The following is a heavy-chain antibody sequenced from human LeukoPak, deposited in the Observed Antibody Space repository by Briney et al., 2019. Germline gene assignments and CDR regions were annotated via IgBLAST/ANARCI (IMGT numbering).Heavy chain of an antibody. Sequence: GGSLRLSCTVSGFTVSSNSMSWVRQAPGKGLEWVSFIYSDNTHSSDSVKGRFTVSRDNAKNSSYLQMNSLRAEDTTVQHCVKDRRGVGYRPQYYYYYYMDVWGKGTTVTVSS. V-gene: IGHV3-53*01. CDR1: GFTVSSNS. CDR2: IYSDNT. CDR3: VKDRRGVGYRPQYYYYYYMDV. D-gene: IGHD5-24*01. J-gene: IGHJ6*03.